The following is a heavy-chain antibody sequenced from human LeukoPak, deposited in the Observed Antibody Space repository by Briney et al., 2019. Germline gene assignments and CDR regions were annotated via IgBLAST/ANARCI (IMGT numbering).Heavy chain of an antibody. V-gene: IGHV4-39*07. J-gene: IGHJ5*02. CDR1: GGSISSSSYY. CDR3: ARDRRGYDILTGYYTHNWFDP. CDR2: IYYSGST. D-gene: IGHD3-9*01. Sequence: SETLSLTCTVSGGSISSSSYYWGWIRQPPGKGLEWIGSIYYSGSTYYNPSLKSRVTISVDKSKNQFSLKLSSVTAADTAVYYCARDRRGYDILTGYYTHNWFDPWGQGTLVTVSS.